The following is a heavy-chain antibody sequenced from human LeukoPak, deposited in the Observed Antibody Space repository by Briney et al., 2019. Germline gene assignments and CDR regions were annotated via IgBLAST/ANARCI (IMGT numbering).Heavy chain of an antibody. CDR1: GGSISSSSYY. CDR2: IYYSGST. D-gene: IGHD4-23*01. V-gene: IGHV4-39*07. Sequence: SETLSLTCTVSGGSISSSSYYWGWIRQPPGKGLEWIGSIYYSGSTYYNPSLKSRVTISVDTSKNQFSLKLSSVTAADTAVYYCARELYGGNSSYFDYWGQGTLVTVSS. CDR3: ARELYGGNSSYFDY. J-gene: IGHJ4*02.